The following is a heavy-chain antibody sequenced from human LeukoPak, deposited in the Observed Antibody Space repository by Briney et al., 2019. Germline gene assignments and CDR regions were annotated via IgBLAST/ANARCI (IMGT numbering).Heavy chain of an antibody. Sequence: SETLSLTCTVSGGSISNYYWNWIRQPPGKGLEWIGYIYYSGSTNYNPSLKSRVTISVDTSKNQFSLKLSSVTAADTAVYYCARTTGQLRYFDWPPHYYFDYWGQGTLVTVSS. D-gene: IGHD3-9*01. CDR2: IYYSGST. CDR3: ARTTGQLRYFDWPPHYYFDY. V-gene: IGHV4-59*01. J-gene: IGHJ4*02. CDR1: GGSISNYY.